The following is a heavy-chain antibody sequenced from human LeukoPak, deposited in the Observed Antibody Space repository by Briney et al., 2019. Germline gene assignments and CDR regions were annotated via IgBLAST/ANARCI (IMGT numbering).Heavy chain of an antibody. Sequence: PSQTLSLTCAVSGDSISSGGYSWSWIRQPPGKGLEWIGYIYHSGSTYYNPSLKSRVTISVDRSKNQFSLKLSSVTAADTAVYYCARFNGYYYAYAFDIWGQGTMVTVSS. D-gene: IGHD3-22*01. CDR1: GDSISSGGYS. V-gene: IGHV4-30-2*01. J-gene: IGHJ3*02. CDR3: ARFNGYYYAYAFDI. CDR2: IYHSGST.